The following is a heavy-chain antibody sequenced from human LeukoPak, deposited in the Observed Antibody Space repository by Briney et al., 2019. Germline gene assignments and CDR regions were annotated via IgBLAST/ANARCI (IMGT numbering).Heavy chain of an antibody. J-gene: IGHJ4*02. Sequence: GASVKVSCKASGYTFTSHYMHWVRQAPGQGLEWMGVINPSSGSTTYAQKFQDRVTMTRDTSTSTVYMELSSLRSEDTAVYYCARPSSSGLYYFDYWGQGTLVTVSS. CDR2: INPSSGST. D-gene: IGHD6-19*01. CDR3: ARPSSSGLYYFDY. V-gene: IGHV1-46*01. CDR1: GYTFTSHY.